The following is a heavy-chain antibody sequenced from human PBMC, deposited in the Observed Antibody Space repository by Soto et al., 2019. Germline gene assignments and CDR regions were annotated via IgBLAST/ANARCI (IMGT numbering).Heavy chain of an antibody. CDR3: ARDRGIVIVGGTIPDY. V-gene: IGHV1-18*01. J-gene: IGHJ4*02. CDR1: GYTFTSYG. CDR2: ISAYNGNT. Sequence: QVQLVQSGAEVKKPRASVKVSCKASGYTFTSYGISWVRQAPGQGLEWLGWISAYNGNTNYARNLQGRVTVTADTSTTTAYMELRSLRSDDTAVYYCARDRGIVIVGGTIPDYWGQGTLVTVSS. D-gene: IGHD1-26*01.